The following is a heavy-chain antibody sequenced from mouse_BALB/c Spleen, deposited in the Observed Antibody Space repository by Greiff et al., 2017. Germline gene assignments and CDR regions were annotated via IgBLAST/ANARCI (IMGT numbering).Heavy chain of an antibody. J-gene: IGHJ4*01. CDR3: ARWLLRGYYAMDY. D-gene: IGHD2-3*01. CDR2: INPYNGGT. V-gene: IGHV1-18*01. CDR1: GYSFTGYT. Sequence: VQLKQSGPELVKPGASMKISCKASGYSFTGYTMNWVKQSHGKNLEWIGLINPYNGGTSYNQKFKGKATLTVDKSSSTAYMELLSLTSEDSAVYCCARWLLRGYYAMDYWGQGTSVTVSS.